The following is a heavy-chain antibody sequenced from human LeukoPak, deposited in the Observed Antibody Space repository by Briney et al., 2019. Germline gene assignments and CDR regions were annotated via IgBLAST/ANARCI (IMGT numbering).Heavy chain of an antibody. CDR3: TRGATDMTRHFDY. CDR1: GFTFSSYE. V-gene: IGHV3-21*06. J-gene: IGHJ4*02. D-gene: IGHD2-21*02. CDR2: ISWDSNSI. Sequence: GGSLRLSCAASGFTFSSYEMNWVRQAPGKGLEWVSSISWDSNSIFYADSVKGRFTISRDNSKNSLYLQMNSLRADDTAVYYCTRGATDMTRHFDYWGQGTLVTVSS.